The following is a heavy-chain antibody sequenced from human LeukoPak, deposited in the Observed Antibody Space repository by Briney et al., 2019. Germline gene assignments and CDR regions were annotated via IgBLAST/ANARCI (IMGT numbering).Heavy chain of an antibody. CDR1: GFTSTSSA. Sequence: GASVKVSCKASGFTSTSSAMQWVRQARGQRLEWIGWIVVGSGNTNYAQKFQERVTITRDMSTSTAYMELSSLRSEDTAVYYCAAELTDAFDIWGQGTMVTVSS. D-gene: IGHD3-16*01. CDR2: IVVGSGNT. J-gene: IGHJ3*02. V-gene: IGHV1-58*02. CDR3: AAELTDAFDI.